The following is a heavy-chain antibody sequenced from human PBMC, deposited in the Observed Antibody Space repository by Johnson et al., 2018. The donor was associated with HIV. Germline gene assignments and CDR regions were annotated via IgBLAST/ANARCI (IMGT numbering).Heavy chain of an antibody. J-gene: IGHJ3*02. CDR3: EREMGREYDAFAI. V-gene: IGHV3-53*01. CDR1: GFTVSSNY. D-gene: IGHD3-10*01. CDR2: IYSGGST. Sequence: VQLVESGGGLIQPGGSLRLSCAASGFTVSSNYMSWVRQAPGKGLEWVSLIYSGGSTYYADSVKGRFTISRDNSKNTLYLQINSLRAEDTAVYYCEREMGREYDAFAIWGQGTMVTVSS.